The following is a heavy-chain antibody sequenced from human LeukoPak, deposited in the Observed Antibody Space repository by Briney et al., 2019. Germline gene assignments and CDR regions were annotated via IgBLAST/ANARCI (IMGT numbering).Heavy chain of an antibody. CDR2: IYYSGST. V-gene: IGHV4-59*01. D-gene: IGHD3-22*01. CDR1: GGSISSYY. CDR3: ARGLPRITMIVVASRAFDI. Sequence: PSETLSLTCTVSGGSISSYYWSWIRQPPGKGLEWIGYIYYSGSTNYNPSLKRRVTISVDTSKNQFSLKLSSVTAADTAVYYCARGLPRITMIVVASRAFDIWGQGTMVTVSS. J-gene: IGHJ3*02.